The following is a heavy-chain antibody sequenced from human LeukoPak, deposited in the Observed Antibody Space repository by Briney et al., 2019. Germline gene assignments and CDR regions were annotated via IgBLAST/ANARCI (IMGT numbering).Heavy chain of an antibody. J-gene: IGHJ4*02. V-gene: IGHV1-2*02. D-gene: IGHD3-10*01. Sequence: GASVKVSCKASGYTFTNYYMHWVRQAPGQGLEWMGWINPNSGATNYVQEFQGRVTMTRDTSITTAYMELSGLRSDDTAVYYCAREGREFGPHKLAGFDYWGQGTLVTVSS. CDR1: GYTFTNYY. CDR3: AREGREFGPHKLAGFDY. CDR2: INPNSGAT.